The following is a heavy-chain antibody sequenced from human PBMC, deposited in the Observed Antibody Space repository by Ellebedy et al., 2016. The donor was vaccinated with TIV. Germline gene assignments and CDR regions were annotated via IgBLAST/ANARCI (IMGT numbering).Heavy chain of an antibody. CDR1: GFTFAHNG. V-gene: IGHV3-23*01. CDR2: IGTTAAYT. CDR3: AKTGPLYFDN. J-gene: IGHJ4*02. Sequence: PGGSLRLSCAASGFTFAHNGMTWVRQAPGKGLECVPSIGTTAAYTFYTDSVKGRFTISRDNTRGAVYLQMNGLRAEDTGIYYCAKTGPLYFDNWGQGTLVTVSS.